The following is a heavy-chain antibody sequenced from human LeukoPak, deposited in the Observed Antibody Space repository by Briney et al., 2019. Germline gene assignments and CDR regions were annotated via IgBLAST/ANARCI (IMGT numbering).Heavy chain of an antibody. CDR1: GFTFSSYW. Sequence: GGSLRLSCVVSGFTFSSYWMHWVRQAPGKGLVWVSRINSDGGDTNYADSVKGRFTISRDSSKNTLYLQMNSLRAEDTAVYYCARRAGDYSHPYDYWGQGTLVTVSS. CDR3: ARRAGDYSHPYDY. CDR2: INSDGGDT. J-gene: IGHJ4*02. V-gene: IGHV3-74*01. D-gene: IGHD3-22*01.